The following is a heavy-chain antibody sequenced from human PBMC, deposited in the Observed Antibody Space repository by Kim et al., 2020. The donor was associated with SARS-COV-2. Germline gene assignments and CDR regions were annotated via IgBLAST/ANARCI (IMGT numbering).Heavy chain of an antibody. D-gene: IGHD2-21*02. CDR3: ARGVTAGVDI. J-gene: IGHJ3*02. V-gene: IGHV1-8*02. CDR2: VSPNRVNT. CDR1: GYTFSSYE. Sequence: ASVKISCKASGYTFSSYEINWVRQAPGQGLEWMGRVSPNRVNTGSAQKSQGRVTMTKNVSISTAYMELSSLRSEDTAVYYCARGVTAGVDIWGQGTMVTVSS.